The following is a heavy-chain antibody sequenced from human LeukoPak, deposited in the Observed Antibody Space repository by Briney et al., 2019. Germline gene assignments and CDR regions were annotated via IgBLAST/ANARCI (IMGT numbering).Heavy chain of an antibody. J-gene: IGHJ4*02. CDR1: GGSISRYY. Sequence: SETLSLTCTVSGGSISRYYWSWIRQPAGKGLEWIGRIYTSGSTNYNPSLKSRVTMSVDTSKNQFSLKLSSVTAADTAVYYCARDPHRYSSSGGVDWGQGTLVTVSS. D-gene: IGHD6-13*01. V-gene: IGHV4-4*07. CDR2: IYTSGST. CDR3: ARDPHRYSSSGGVD.